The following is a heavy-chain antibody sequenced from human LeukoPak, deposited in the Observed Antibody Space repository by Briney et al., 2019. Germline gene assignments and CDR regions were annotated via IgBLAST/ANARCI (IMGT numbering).Heavy chain of an antibody. CDR3: AKGYGDYTLHFDY. Sequence: GGSLRLSCAASGFTFSSYAMSWVRQAPGKGLEWVSAISGSGGSTYYADSVKGRFTISRDNSKNTLYLQMNSLRAEDTAVCYCAKGYGDYTLHFDYWGQGTLVTVSS. CDR2: ISGSGGST. V-gene: IGHV3-23*01. J-gene: IGHJ4*02. CDR1: GFTFSSYA. D-gene: IGHD4-17*01.